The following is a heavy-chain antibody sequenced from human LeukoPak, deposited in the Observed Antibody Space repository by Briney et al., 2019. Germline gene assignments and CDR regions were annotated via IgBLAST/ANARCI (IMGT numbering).Heavy chain of an antibody. D-gene: IGHD3-10*01. V-gene: IGHV3-30*02. J-gene: IGHJ4*02. CDR2: IQNDGSDK. CDR3: ARDDRESDWLGEEDY. Sequence: GGSLRLSCVVSGFTFSSYGIHWVRQAPGKGLEWVAFIQNDGSDKYYTDSVKGRFTISRDNSKNTVYLQMNSLRAEDTAVYYCARDDRESDWLGEEDYWGQGTLVTVSS. CDR1: GFTFSSYG.